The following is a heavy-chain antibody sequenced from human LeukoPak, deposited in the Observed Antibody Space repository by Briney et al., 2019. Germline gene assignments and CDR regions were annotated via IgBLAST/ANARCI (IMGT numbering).Heavy chain of an antibody. CDR1: GYTFTGYY. CDR3: PGGTILEPFDI. Sequence: ASVKVSCKASGYTFTGYYMHWVRQAPGQGLEWMGWIHPKSGGTSYEQSFQGRVIMTSDTSISTAYMEVRRLTSDDTAVFYCPGGTILEPFDIWGQGTMVTVSS. CDR2: IHPKSGGT. J-gene: IGHJ3*02. D-gene: IGHD3-3*01. V-gene: IGHV1-2*02.